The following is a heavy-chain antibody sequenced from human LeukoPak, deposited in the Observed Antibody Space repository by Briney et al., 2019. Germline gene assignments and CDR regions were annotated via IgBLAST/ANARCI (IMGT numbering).Heavy chain of an antibody. J-gene: IGHJ4*02. CDR2: IRYDESKE. Sequence: GGSLRLSCAASGVTFSSYGWRCVRQAPGKGLEWVAFIRYDESKEYYADSVKGRFTISRDNSKNTLYLQMSSLRVEDTAVYHCVKDYLVEAQRVYYFDYWGQGSLVTVSS. CDR3: VKDYLVEAQRVYYFDY. D-gene: IGHD1-26*01. CDR1: GVTFSSYG. V-gene: IGHV3-30*02.